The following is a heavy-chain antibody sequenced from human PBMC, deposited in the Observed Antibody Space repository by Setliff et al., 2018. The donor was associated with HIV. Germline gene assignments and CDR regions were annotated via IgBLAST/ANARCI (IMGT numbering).Heavy chain of an antibody. V-gene: IGHV3-15*01. J-gene: IGHJ1*01. CDR3: TRDNYDSSGHSTEEHFQH. CDR2: IKSKTDGGTT. CDR1: GFTFNNAW. D-gene: IGHD3-22*01. Sequence: PGGSLRLSCAASGFTFNNAWMTWVRQAPGKGLEWVGHIKSKTDGGTTEYAAPVKGRFTISRDDSKSIAYLQMNSLKTEDTAVYYCTRDNYDSSGHSTEEHFQHWGQGTLVTVSS.